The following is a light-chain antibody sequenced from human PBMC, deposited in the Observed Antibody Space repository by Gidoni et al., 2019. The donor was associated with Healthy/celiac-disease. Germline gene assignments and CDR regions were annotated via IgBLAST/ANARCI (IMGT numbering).Light chain of an antibody. V-gene: IGKV3-20*01. CDR2: GAS. CDR3: QQYGSSPVT. Sequence: ELVLTQSPGTLSLSPGESATLSCRASQSVSSVYLAGYQQKPGQAPRLLIYGASSRATGIPDRFSGSGSGTDFTLTISRLEPEDFAVYYCQQYGSSPVTFGPGPKVDIK. CDR1: QSVSSVY. J-gene: IGKJ3*01.